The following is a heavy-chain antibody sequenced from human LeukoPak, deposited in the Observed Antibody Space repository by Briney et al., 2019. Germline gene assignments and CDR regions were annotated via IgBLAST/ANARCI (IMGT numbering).Heavy chain of an antibody. J-gene: IGHJ4*02. Sequence: GGSLRLSCAASGFTFSNCPMDWVRQAPGKGLEWVSYISSSSTYIYYADSVKGRFTISRDNAKNSLYLQMDSLRAEDTAVYYCARDMTTARFDNWGQGTLVTVSS. CDR2: ISSSSTYI. D-gene: IGHD4-17*01. CDR1: GFTFSNCP. V-gene: IGHV3-21*01. CDR3: ARDMTTARFDN.